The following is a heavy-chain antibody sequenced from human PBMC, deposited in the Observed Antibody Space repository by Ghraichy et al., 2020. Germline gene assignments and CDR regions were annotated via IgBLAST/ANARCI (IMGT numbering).Heavy chain of an antibody. V-gene: IGHV4-59*01. D-gene: IGHD1-1*01. CDR3: ARENGGWFDP. CDR2: IYYSGST. Sequence: SETLSLTCTVSGGSISSYYWSWIRQPPGKGLEWIGYIYYSGSTNYNPSLKSRVTISVDTSKNQFSLKLSSVTAADTAVYYCARENGGWFDPWGQGTLVTVSS. CDR1: GGSISSYY. J-gene: IGHJ5*02.